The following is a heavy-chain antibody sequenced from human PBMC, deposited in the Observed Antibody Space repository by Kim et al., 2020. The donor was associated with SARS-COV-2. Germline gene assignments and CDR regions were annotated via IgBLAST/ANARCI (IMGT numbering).Heavy chain of an antibody. J-gene: IGHJ4*02. Sequence: YNPALRSRFTRSVDTSKNQFSLKLSSVSAADTAVYYCASRYYYDSSGLNWGQGTLVTVSS. V-gene: IGHV4-59*01. D-gene: IGHD3-22*01. CDR3: ASRYYYDSSGLN.